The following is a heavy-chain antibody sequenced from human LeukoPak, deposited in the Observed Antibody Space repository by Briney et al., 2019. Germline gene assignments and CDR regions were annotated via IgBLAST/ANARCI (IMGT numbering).Heavy chain of an antibody. CDR3: ARESGDSSGYPTSYFDY. V-gene: IGHV4-61*02. Sequence: PSQTLSLTCTVSGGSFSSGSYYWSWIRQPAGKGLEWIGRIYTSGSTNYNPSLKSRVTISVDTSKNQFSLKLSSVTAADTAVYYCARESGDSSGYPTSYFDYWGQGTLVTVSS. CDR2: IYTSGST. D-gene: IGHD3-22*01. CDR1: GGSFSSGSYY. J-gene: IGHJ4*02.